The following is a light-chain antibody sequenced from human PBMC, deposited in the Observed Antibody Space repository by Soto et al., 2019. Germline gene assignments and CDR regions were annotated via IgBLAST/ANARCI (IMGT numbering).Light chain of an antibody. Sequence: QSALTQPASVSGSPGQSITISCTGTSSDVGGYNYVSWYQQHPGKAPKLMIYAVTDRPSGVSSRFSGSKSGNTASLTISGLQAEDEADYYCVLYMGSGISLFGGGTKVTVL. CDR1: SSDVGGYNY. CDR3: VLYMGSGISL. V-gene: IGLV2-14*01. CDR2: AVT. J-gene: IGLJ3*02.